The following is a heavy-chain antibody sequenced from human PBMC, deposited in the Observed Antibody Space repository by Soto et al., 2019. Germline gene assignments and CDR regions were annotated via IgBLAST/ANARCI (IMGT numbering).Heavy chain of an antibody. CDR1: GYDFTTYG. D-gene: IGHD1-1*01. J-gene: IGHJ4*02. CDR2: ISAHNGNT. Sequence: QVHLVQSGAEVKKPGASVKVSCKGSGYDFTTYGITWVRQAPGQGLEWMAWISAHNGNTDYAQKLQGRVTVTRDTSTSTAYMELRSLRSDDTAMYYCARGRYGDYWGQGALDTVSS. V-gene: IGHV1-18*01. CDR3: ARGRYGDY.